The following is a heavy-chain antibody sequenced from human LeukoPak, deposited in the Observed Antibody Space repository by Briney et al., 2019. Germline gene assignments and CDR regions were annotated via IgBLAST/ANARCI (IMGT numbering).Heavy chain of an antibody. CDR1: GFTFSSYS. CDR3: AELGITMIGGV. V-gene: IGHV3-48*04. CDR2: ITSSSSIR. J-gene: IGHJ6*04. Sequence: GSLRLSCAASGFTFSSYSMNWVRQAPGKGLEWLSYITSSSSIRYFADSVKGRFTISRDNAKNSLYLQMNSLRAEDTAVYYCAELGITMIGGVWGKGTTVTISS. D-gene: IGHD3-10*02.